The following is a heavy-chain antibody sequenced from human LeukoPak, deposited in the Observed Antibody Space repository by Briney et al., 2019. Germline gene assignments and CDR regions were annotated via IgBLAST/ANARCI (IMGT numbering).Heavy chain of an antibody. V-gene: IGHV3-23*01. CDR1: GVTFSSYG. CDR2: ITGGGDTK. CDR3: AKAANYDLLTGYYLDY. D-gene: IGHD3-9*01. J-gene: IGHJ4*02. Sequence: VGSLRLSCAASGVTFSSYGMSWVRQAPGKGREWGSPITGGGDTKYYADPVKGRFTISRDNSKNTLYLQMNHLRAEDTAIYYCAKAANYDLLTGYYLDYWGQGTLVTVSS.